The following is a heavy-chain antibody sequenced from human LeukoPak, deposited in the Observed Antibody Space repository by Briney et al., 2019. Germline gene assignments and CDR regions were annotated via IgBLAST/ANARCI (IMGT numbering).Heavy chain of an antibody. CDR1: GGSISSYY. D-gene: IGHD3-3*01. CDR2: IYTSGST. V-gene: IGHV4-4*07. CDR3: ARDWTGRGRSGYYSPQYNWFDP. J-gene: IGHJ5*02. Sequence: PSETLSFTCTVSGGSISSYYWSWIRQPAGKGLEWIGRIYTSGSTNYNPSLKSRVTMSVDTSKNQFSLKLSSVTAADTAVYYCARDWTGRGRSGYYSPQYNWFDPWGQGTLVTVSS.